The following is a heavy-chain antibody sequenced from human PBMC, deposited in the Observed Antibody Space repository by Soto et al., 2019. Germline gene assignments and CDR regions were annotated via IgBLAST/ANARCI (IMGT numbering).Heavy chain of an antibody. CDR2: ISSSSSTI. D-gene: IGHD4-17*01. CDR3: ARGGTVTTGGYYYYGMDV. J-gene: IGHJ6*02. CDR1: GFTFSSYS. V-gene: IGHV3-48*02. Sequence: EVQLVESGGGLVQPGGSLRLSCAASGFTFSSYSMNWVRQAPGKGLEWVSYISSSSSTIYYADSVKGRFTISRDNAKNSLYLQMNSLRYEDTAVYYCARGGTVTTGGYYYYGMDVWGQGNTVTVSS.